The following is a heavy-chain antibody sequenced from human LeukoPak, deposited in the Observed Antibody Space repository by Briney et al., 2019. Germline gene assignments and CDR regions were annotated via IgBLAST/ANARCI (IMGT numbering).Heavy chain of an antibody. Sequence: PSETLSLTCTVSGGSISSSSYYWGWIRQPPGKGLEWIGSIYYSGSTYYNPSLKSRVTISVDTSKNQFSLKLSSVTAADTAVYYCARVGIQDAFDIWGQGTMVTVSS. J-gene: IGHJ3*02. CDR1: GGSISSSSYY. V-gene: IGHV4-39*01. CDR3: ARVGIQDAFDI. D-gene: IGHD7-27*01. CDR2: IYYSGST.